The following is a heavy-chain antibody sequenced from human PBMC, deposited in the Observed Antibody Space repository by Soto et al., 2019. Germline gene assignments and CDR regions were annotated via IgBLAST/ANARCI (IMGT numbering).Heavy chain of an antibody. CDR1: GFTFSSYA. D-gene: IGHD4-17*01. J-gene: IGHJ6*02. CDR2: ISHIGST. Sequence: PGGSLRLSCAASGFTFSSYAMSWVRQAPGKGLEWIGEISHIGSTTYNPSLKSRVTISVDTSKNQFSLKLSSVTAADTAVYYCARGATTVEHYYYYGLDVWGQGTTVTVSS. V-gene: IGHV4-34*01. CDR3: ARGATTVEHYYYYGLDV.